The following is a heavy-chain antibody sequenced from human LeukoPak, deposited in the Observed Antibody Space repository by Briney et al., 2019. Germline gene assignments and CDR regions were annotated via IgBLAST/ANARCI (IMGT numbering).Heavy chain of an antibody. CDR1: GFTHSKYP. Sequence: PGGSLRLSHAASGFTHSKYPKSWLRQTPGKGLEWVSGISASGHDTYYADSVKGRFTISRDYSNNMVYLQMNSLRADDTAVYYGAKDRSRWDVICFFDSWGQGTRVTVSS. V-gene: IGHV3-23*01. J-gene: IGHJ4*02. D-gene: IGHD1-26*01. CDR3: AKDRSRWDVICFFDS. CDR2: ISASGHDT.